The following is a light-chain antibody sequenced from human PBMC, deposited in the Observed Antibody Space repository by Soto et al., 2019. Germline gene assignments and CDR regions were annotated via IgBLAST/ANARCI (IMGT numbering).Light chain of an antibody. CDR3: PQYNNWPPPWT. V-gene: IGKV3-15*01. CDR2: GAS. J-gene: IGKJ1*01. CDR1: QSVSSH. Sequence: EIVMTQSPATLSVSPGERATLSCRASQSVSSHLAWYQQKPGQATRLLLYGASTRATGIPARLSGSWSGTEFTRTSRSLQSEDFAVYYGPQYNNWPPPWTFGQGTKVDIK.